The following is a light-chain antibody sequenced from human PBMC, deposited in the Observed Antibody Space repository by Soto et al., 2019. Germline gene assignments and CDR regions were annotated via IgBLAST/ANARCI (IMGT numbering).Light chain of an antibody. V-gene: IGKV1-39*01. Sequence: IQMTQSPFTLSASVGDPVTITCRASQSISVSLAWYQQKQGKAPNRLISAASSLQSGVPSRFSGSGSGTDLTITISSLQPEDCETYDGQQSYYTPLTFGGGTKVDIK. CDR1: QSISVS. CDR3: QQSYYTPLT. CDR2: AAS. J-gene: IGKJ4*01.